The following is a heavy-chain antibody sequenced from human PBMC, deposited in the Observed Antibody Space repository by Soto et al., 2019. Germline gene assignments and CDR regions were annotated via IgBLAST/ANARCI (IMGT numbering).Heavy chain of an antibody. CDR1: GFTFSSYA. CDR3: AKDTRGDCSGGSCSYHDAFVI. D-gene: IGHD2-15*01. V-gene: IGHV3-23*01. J-gene: IGHJ3*02. Sequence: GGSLRLSCAASGFTFSSYAMSWVRQAPGKGLEWVSAISGSGGSTYYADSVKGRFTISRDNSKNTLYLQMNSLRAEDTAVYYCAKDTRGDCSGGSCSYHDAFVIWGQATMVTVSS. CDR2: ISGSGGST.